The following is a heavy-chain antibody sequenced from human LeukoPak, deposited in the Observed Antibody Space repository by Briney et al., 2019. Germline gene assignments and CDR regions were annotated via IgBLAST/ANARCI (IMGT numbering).Heavy chain of an antibody. V-gene: IGHV4-59*01. CDR1: GGSISNYY. CDR2: IYYSGST. Sequence: SETLSPHCTVSGGSISNYYWSWIRQPPGKGLEWIGYIYYSGSTSYNPSLKSRVTISVDTSKNQFSLKLNSVTAADTAVYYCARGRFFWTYWGQGTLVTVSS. D-gene: IGHD3/OR15-3a*01. J-gene: IGHJ4*02. CDR3: ARGRFFWTY.